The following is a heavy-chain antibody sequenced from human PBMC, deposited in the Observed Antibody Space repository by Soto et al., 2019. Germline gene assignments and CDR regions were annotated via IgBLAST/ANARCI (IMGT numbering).Heavy chain of an antibody. CDR2: ISPYNGNT. V-gene: IGHV1-18*01. CDR3: AREVAGVVTAMGNAFDI. CDR1: AYAFKNYV. Sequence: TSVEVTWKASAYAFKNYVMMWLRQYTKQGLEWLGWISPYNGNTNYAQKFQGRVTMTTDTSTSTAYMDLRSLRSDDTAVYFCAREVAGVVTAMGNAFDIWGQGTMLTVSS. J-gene: IGHJ3*02. D-gene: IGHD5-18*01.